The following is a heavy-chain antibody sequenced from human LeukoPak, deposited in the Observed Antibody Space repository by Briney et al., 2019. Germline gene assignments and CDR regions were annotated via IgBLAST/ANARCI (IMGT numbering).Heavy chain of an antibody. V-gene: IGHV4-34*01. Sequence: SETLSLTCAVYGGSFSGYYWSWIRQPPGKGLEWIGEINHSGSTNYNPSLKSRVTISVDTSKNQFSLKLSSVTAADTAVYYCARSRTLRYSFDYWGQGTLVTVSS. D-gene: IGHD3-9*01. CDR3: ARSRTLRYSFDY. J-gene: IGHJ4*02. CDR2: INHSGST. CDR1: GGSFSGYY.